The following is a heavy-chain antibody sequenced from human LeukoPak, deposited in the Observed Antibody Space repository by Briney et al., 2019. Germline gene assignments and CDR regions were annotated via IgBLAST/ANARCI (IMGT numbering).Heavy chain of an antibody. D-gene: IGHD2-2*02. CDR3: TTDQKYQLLYEAAGSEY. J-gene: IGHJ4*02. V-gene: IGHV3-15*01. Sequence: MSGGSLRLSCAASGFTFSNAWMSWVRQAPGKGLEWVGRIKSKTDGGTTDYAAPVKGRFTTSRDDSKNTLYLQMNSLKTEDTAVYYCTTDQKYQLLYEAAGSEYWGQGTLVTVSS. CDR1: GFTFSNAW. CDR2: IKSKTDGGTT.